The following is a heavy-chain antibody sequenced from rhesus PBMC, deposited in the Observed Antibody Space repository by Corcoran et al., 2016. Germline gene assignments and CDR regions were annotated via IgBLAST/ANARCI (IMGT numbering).Heavy chain of an antibody. J-gene: IGHJ4*01. CDR3: STDPGGVCCTFDY. D-gene: IGHD2-39*02. CDR2: ITNTGDRT. V-gene: IGHV3S5*01. Sequence: EVQLVETGGGLVQPGGSLRLSCGASGVPFSSPGLSGVRPGPGKGLEWVSGITNTGDRTFYADSVKGRFTISRDNSKNTLSLQMNSLRPEDTAVYYCSTDPGGVCCTFDYWGQGVLVTVSS. CDR1: GVPFSSPG.